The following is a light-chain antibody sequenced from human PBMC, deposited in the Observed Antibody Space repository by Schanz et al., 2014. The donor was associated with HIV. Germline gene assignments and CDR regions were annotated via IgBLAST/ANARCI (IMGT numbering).Light chain of an antibody. Sequence: EIVMTQSPATLSVSPGERATLSCRASQSVSAYLAWYQQKPGQAPRLLIYDASKRATGIPARFSGSGSGTDFTLTISSIEPEDIATYYCQRYNTAPWTFGQGTKVEV. CDR3: QRYNTAPWT. CDR2: DAS. J-gene: IGKJ1*01. CDR1: QSVSAY. V-gene: IGKV3-11*01.